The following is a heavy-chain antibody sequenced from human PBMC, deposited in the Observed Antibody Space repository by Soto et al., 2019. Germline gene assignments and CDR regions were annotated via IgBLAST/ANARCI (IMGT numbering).Heavy chain of an antibody. CDR2: IFWDDDK. V-gene: IGHV2-5*02. CDR1: GFSLSTSGLG. Sequence: QITLKESGPTLVKPTQTLTLTCTFSGFSLSTSGLGVGWIRQPPGGALEWLALIFWDDDKRYSPSLRSRLTITRDTPKNQVVLTMPNMDPVDTATYYCANCYNRKDWFAPWGQGTLVTVPS. J-gene: IGHJ5*02. D-gene: IGHD3-10*01. CDR3: ANCYNRKDWFAP.